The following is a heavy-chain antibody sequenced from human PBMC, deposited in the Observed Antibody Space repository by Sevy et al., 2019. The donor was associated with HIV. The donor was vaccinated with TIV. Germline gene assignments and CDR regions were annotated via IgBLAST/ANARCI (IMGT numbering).Heavy chain of an antibody. CDR3: ARDSGGYDF. J-gene: IGHJ4*02. V-gene: IGHV3-7*01. CDR2: INEDGTKD. Sequence: GGSLRLSCVASGINFSGYWMSWVRQVPGKGLEWVANINEDGTKDYYVGSVKGRFTISRDNAKNSLYLQMNSVRVEDTAVYYCARDSGGYDFWGQGTLVTVSS. D-gene: IGHD5-12*01. CDR1: GINFSGYW.